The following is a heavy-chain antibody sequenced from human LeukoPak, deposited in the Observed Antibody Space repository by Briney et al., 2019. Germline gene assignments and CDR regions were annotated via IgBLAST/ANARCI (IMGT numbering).Heavy chain of an antibody. J-gene: IGHJ4*02. V-gene: IGHV3-23*01. CDR2: LSGSCCST. D-gene: IGHD6-13*01. Sequence: GGSLRLSCAASGFTFSSYAMSWVRQAPGKGLEWVSALSGSCCSTYYADAVKGRFTVSRDISQSTLYLQVHSQRAGDTAVYYCAKGTTSWYYFDYWGQGSLVTVSS. CDR3: AKGTTSWYYFDY. CDR1: GFTFSSYA.